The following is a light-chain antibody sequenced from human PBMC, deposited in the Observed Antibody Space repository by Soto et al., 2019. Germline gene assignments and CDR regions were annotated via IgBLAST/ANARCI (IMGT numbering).Light chain of an antibody. CDR2: FAS. J-gene: IGKJ1*01. CDR1: RIVNTN. V-gene: IGKV3-15*01. Sequence: VMTQSPATLSVSPGERAALCCRASRIVNTNLAWYQQKPGQPPRLLIYFASTRATAVPARFTAGGSGTEFTLTISSLQSDDLAVYYCQQYDKWPRTFGQGTKVDIK. CDR3: QQYDKWPRT.